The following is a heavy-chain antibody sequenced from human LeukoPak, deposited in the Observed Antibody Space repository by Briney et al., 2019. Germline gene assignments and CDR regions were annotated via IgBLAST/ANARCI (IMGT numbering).Heavy chain of an antibody. Sequence: PGGSLRLSCAASGFTVSSNYMSWVRQAPGKGLEWVSVIYSGGSTYYADSVKGRFTISRDNSKNTLYPQMNSLRAEDTAVYYCARDRGIAAAGSDFDYWGQGTLVTVSS. V-gene: IGHV3-66*01. J-gene: IGHJ4*02. D-gene: IGHD6-13*01. CDR2: IYSGGST. CDR3: ARDRGIAAAGSDFDY. CDR1: GFTVSSNY.